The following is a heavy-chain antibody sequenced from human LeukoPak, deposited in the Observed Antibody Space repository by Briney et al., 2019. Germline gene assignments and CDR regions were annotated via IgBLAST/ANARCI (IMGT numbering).Heavy chain of an antibody. CDR2: IYYSGST. CDR3: ARVGADGLAFWFDP. V-gene: IGHV4-39*07. J-gene: IGHJ5*02. D-gene: IGHD1-26*01. CDR1: GGSISSSSYY. Sequence: PSETLSLTCTVSGGSISSSSYYWGWIRQPPGKGLEWIGSIYYSGSTYYNPSLKSRVTISVDTSKNQFSLKLSSVTAADTAVYYCARVGADGLAFWFDPWGQGTLVTVSS.